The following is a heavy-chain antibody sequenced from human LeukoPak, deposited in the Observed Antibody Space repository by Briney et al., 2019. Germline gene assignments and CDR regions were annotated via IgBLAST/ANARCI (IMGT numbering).Heavy chain of an antibody. Sequence: SVKVSCKASGGTFSSYAISWVRQAPGQGLEWMGRIIPILGIANYAQKFQGRVTITADKSTSTAYMELSSLRSEDTAVYYCATSYYDILAGYKSKFGPRYYYYGMDVWGQGTTVTVSS. D-gene: IGHD3-9*01. V-gene: IGHV1-69*04. J-gene: IGHJ6*02. CDR3: ATSYYDILAGYKSKFGPRYYYYGMDV. CDR2: IIPILGIA. CDR1: GGTFSSYA.